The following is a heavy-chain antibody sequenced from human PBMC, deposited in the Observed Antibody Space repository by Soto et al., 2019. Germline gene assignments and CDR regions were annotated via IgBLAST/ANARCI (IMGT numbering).Heavy chain of an antibody. CDR2: IYPGDSDT. CDR3: ARPDGDYYGSGGYGMDV. V-gene: IGHV5-51*01. Sequence: GESLKISCNGSGYIFTTYWIGWVRQMPGKGLEWMGIIYPGDSDTRYSPSFQGQVTISADKSINTAYLQWSSLKASDTAMHYCARPDGDYYGSGGYGMDVWGQGTTVTVSS. J-gene: IGHJ6*02. D-gene: IGHD3-10*01. CDR1: GYIFTTYW.